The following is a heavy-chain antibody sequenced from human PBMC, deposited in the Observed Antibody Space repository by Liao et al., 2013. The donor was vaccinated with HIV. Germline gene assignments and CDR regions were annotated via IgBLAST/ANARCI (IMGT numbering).Heavy chain of an antibody. D-gene: IGHD3-9*01. V-gene: IGHV4-39*07. Sequence: QLQLQESGPGLVKPSETLSLTCTVSGGSISSSSYYWGWIRQPPGKGLEWIGSIYYSGSTYYNPSLKSRVTISVDTSKNQFSLKLSSVTAADTAVYYCARDFEIRGSDAFDIWAKDNGHRLF. CDR1: GGSISSSSYY. CDR3: ARDFEIRGSDAFDI. CDR2: IYYSGST. J-gene: IGHJ3*02.